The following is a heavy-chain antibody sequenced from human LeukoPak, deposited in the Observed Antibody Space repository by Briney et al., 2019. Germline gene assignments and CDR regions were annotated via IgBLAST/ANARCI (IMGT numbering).Heavy chain of an antibody. D-gene: IGHD3-3*01. CDR1: GYTFTSYG. Sequence: ASVKVSCKASGYTFTSYGISWVRQAPGQGLEWMGWISAYNGNTNYAQKLQGRVTMTTDTSTSTAYMELRSLRSDDTAVYYCASPFGAGAPDAFDIWGQGTTVTVSS. V-gene: IGHV1-18*01. CDR3: ASPFGAGAPDAFDI. J-gene: IGHJ3*02. CDR2: ISAYNGNT.